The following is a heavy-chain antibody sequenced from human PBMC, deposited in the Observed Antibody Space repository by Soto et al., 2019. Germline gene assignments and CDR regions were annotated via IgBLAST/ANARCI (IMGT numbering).Heavy chain of an antibody. D-gene: IGHD1-26*01. Sequence: GGSLRLSCAASGFTFSSYGMHWVRQAPGKGLEWVAVISYDGGNKYYADSVKGRFTISRDNSKNTLYLQMNSLRAEDTAVYYCAKQDSGSYSYYYYGMDVWGQGTTVTVSS. J-gene: IGHJ6*02. CDR1: GFTFSSYG. CDR3: AKQDSGSYSYYYYGMDV. CDR2: ISYDGGNK. V-gene: IGHV3-30*18.